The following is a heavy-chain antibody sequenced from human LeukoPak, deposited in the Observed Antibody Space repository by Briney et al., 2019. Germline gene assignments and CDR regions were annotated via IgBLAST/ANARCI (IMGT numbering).Heavy chain of an antibody. CDR1: GGSISSGGYY. CDR2: IYYSGST. Sequence: SETLSLTCTVPGGSISSGGYYWSWIRQHPGKGLEWIGYIYYSGSTYYNPSLKSRVTISVDTSKNQFSLKLSSVTAADTAVYYCAREGGYCSSTSCYEDYWGQGTLVTVSS. J-gene: IGHJ4*02. D-gene: IGHD2-2*03. V-gene: IGHV4-31*03. CDR3: AREGGYCSSTSCYEDY.